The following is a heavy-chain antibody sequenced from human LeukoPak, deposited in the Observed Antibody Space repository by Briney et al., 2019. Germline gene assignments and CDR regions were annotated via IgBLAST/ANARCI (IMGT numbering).Heavy chain of an antibody. Sequence: GASVKVSCKASGGTFSSYAISWVRQAPGQGLEWMGRIIPIFGTANYAQKFQGRVTITTDESTSTAYMELSSLRSEDTAVYYCARDRRMEVRATDGNDYWRQGTLVTVSS. V-gene: IGHV1-69*05. CDR2: IIPIFGTA. D-gene: IGHD1-26*01. CDR3: ARDRRMEVRATDGNDY. CDR1: GGTFSSYA. J-gene: IGHJ4*02.